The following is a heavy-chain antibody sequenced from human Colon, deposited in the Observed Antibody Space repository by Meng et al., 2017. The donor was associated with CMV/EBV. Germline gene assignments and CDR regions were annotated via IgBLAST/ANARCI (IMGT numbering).Heavy chain of an antibody. CDR3: TVIYCSSTSCLGP. D-gene: IGHD2-2*01. CDR2: IRSKANSSAT. Sequence: SGFTFSGSAMHWVRQASGKGLEWVGRIRSKANSSATAYAASVKGRFTISRDDSKNTAYLQMNSLKTEDTAVYYCTVIYCSSTSCLGPWGQGTLVTVSS. V-gene: IGHV3-73*01. J-gene: IGHJ5*02. CDR1: GFTFSGSA.